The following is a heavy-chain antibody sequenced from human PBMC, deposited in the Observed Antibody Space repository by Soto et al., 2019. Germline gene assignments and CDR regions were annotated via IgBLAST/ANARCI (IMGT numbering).Heavy chain of an antibody. D-gene: IGHD6-19*01. CDR3: ARSPVADYGMDV. J-gene: IGHJ6*02. CDR2: IGTAGDT. CDR1: GFTFSSYD. Sequence: HPGGSLRLSCAASGFTFSSYDMHWVRQATGKGLEWVSAIGTAGDTYYPGSVKGRFTISRESAKNSLYLQMNSLRAGDTAVYYCARSPVADYGMDVWGQGTTVTVSS. V-gene: IGHV3-13*01.